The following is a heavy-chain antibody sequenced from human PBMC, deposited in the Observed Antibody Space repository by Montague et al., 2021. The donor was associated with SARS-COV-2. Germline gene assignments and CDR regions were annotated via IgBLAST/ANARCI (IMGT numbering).Heavy chain of an antibody. CDR3: ARGMIRGVTTPFDY. CDR1: GGSFSGYY. V-gene: IGHV4-34*01. CDR2: INHSGST. D-gene: IGHD3-10*01. J-gene: IGHJ4*02. Sequence: SETLSLTCAVYGGSFSGYYWSWIRQPPGKGLEWIGKINHSGSTNXXPSLKSRVTVSVDTSKNHLSLRLSSVTAADTAVYFCARGMIRGVTTPFDYWGQGSQVTVSS.